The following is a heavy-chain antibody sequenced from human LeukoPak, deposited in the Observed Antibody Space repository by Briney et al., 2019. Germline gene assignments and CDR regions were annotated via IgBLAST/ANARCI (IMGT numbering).Heavy chain of an antibody. CDR2: ITGSGTNR. V-gene: IGHV3-23*01. J-gene: IGHJ4*02. CDR1: GFTFSNYA. CDR3: VIWGDYDVLTGYYVPDY. D-gene: IGHD3-9*01. Sequence: GGSLRLSCVASGFTFSNYAMSWVRQAPGKGLEWVSAITGSGTNRYYADSLKGRFTTSRDNSKNTVFLQMNSLRHEDTAIYYCVIWGDYDVLTGYYVPDYWGQGALVTVAS.